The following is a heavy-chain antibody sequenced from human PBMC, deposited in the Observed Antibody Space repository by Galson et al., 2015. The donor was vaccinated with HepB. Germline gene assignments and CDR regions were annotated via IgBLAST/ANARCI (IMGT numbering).Heavy chain of an antibody. CDR1: GYSFTSYW. Sequence: QSGAEVTKPGESLKISCKGSGYSFTSYWIGWVRQMPGKGLEWMGIIYPGDSDTRYSPSFQGQVTISADKSISTAYLQWSSLKASDTAMYYCARLIDYGGNPPGFDYFDYWGQGTLVTVSS. D-gene: IGHD4-23*01. CDR2: IYPGDSDT. J-gene: IGHJ4*02. CDR3: ARLIDYGGNPPGFDYFDY. V-gene: IGHV5-51*01.